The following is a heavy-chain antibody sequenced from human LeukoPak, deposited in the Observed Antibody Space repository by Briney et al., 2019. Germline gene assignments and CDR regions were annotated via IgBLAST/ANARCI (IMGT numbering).Heavy chain of an antibody. CDR1: GDSVSSNSAA. J-gene: IGHJ4*02. CDR2: TYHRSKWYS. CDR3: ARGNYDSSDYHRGDDY. D-gene: IGHD3-22*01. V-gene: IGHV6-1*01. Sequence: SQTLSLTCAISGDSVSSNSAAWNWIRQSPSRGLEWLGRTYHRSKWYSDYAESVKSRISIHPDTSKNQFSLQLNSVTPADTAVYYCARGNYDSSDYHRGDDYWGQGTLVTVSS.